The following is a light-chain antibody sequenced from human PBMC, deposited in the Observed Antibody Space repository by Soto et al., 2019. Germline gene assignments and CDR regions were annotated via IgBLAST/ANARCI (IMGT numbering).Light chain of an antibody. J-gene: IGKJ5*01. CDR3: QQDGSSPRT. CDR2: GAS. Sequence: IVLTQSPGTLSLSPGERATLSCRYSQSVSSSYLAWYQQKPGQAPRLLIYGASSRATGTPDRFSGSGSGTDFTLTISRLEPEDFAVYYCQQDGSSPRTFGQGTRLEIK. CDR1: QSVSSSY. V-gene: IGKV3-20*01.